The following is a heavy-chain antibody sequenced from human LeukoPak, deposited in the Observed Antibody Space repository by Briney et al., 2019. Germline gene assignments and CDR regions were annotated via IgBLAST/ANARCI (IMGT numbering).Heavy chain of an antibody. CDR1: GSTFTSYG. Sequence: ASGSTFTSYGISWVRQAPGQGLEWMGWISAYNGNTNYAQKLQGRVTMTTDTSTSTAYMELRSLRSDDTAVYYCARAKPYYYDSSGYYYFDYWGQGTLVTVSS. V-gene: IGHV1-18*01. D-gene: IGHD3-22*01. CDR2: ISAYNGNT. J-gene: IGHJ4*02. CDR3: ARAKPYYYDSSGYYYFDY.